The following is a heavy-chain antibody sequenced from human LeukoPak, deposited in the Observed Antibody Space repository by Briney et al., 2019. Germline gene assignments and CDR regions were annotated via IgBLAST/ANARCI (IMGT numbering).Heavy chain of an antibody. D-gene: IGHD3-22*01. CDR3: ARGSPHYYDSSGYWPPDY. CDR1: GYSFTSYW. V-gene: IGHV5-51*01. CDR2: IYPGDSDT. J-gene: IGHJ4*02. Sequence: GESLKISCKGSGYSFTSYWIGWVRQMPGKGLEWMGIIYPGDSDTRYSPSFQGQVTISADKSISTAYLQWSSLKASDTAMYYCARGSPHYYDSSGYWPPDYWGQGILVTVSS.